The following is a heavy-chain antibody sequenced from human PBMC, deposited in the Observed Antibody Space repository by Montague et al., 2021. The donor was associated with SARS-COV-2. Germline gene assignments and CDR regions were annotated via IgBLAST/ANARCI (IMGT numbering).Heavy chain of an antibody. CDR1: GGSISSGGYY. Sequence: TLSRTCTVSGGSISSGGYYWSWIRQHPGKGLEWVGYIDYSGSTYYXXXLKSRVTISVDTSKNQFSLKLSSVTAADTAAYYCARARITMIVVVNACDIWGQGTMVTVSS. J-gene: IGHJ3*02. D-gene: IGHD3-22*01. V-gene: IGHV4-31*03. CDR3: ARARITMIVVVNACDI. CDR2: IDYSGST.